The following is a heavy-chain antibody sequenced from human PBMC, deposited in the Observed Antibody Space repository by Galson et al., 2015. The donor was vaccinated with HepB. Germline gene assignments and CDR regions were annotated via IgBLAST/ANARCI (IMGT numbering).Heavy chain of an antibody. CDR3: ARRSRYYYGSGSYKSTYYYYYGMDV. CDR1: GYTLTELS. J-gene: IGHJ6*02. Sequence: SVKVSCKVSGYTLTELSMHWVRQAPGKGLEWMGGFDPEDGETIYAQKFQGRVTMTEDTSTDTAYMELSSLRSEDTAVYYCARRSRYYYGSGSYKSTYYYYYGMDVWGQGTTVTVSS. V-gene: IGHV1-24*01. D-gene: IGHD3-10*01. CDR2: FDPEDGET.